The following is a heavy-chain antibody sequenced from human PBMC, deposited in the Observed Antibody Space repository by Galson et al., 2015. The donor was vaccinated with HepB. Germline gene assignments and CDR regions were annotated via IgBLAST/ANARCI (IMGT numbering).Heavy chain of an antibody. D-gene: IGHD3-22*01. CDR3: AQGYYDSSGYYNDY. CDR2: INHSGST. Sequence: QVQLQESGPGLVKPSETLSLTCAVYGGSFSGYYWSWIRQPPGKGLEWIGEINHSGSTNSTPPPKSRVTISVDTSKNQFSLKLSSVTAADTAVYYCAQGYYDSSGYYNDYWGQGTLVTVSS. J-gene: IGHJ4*02. V-gene: IGHV4-34*01. CDR1: GGSFSGYY.